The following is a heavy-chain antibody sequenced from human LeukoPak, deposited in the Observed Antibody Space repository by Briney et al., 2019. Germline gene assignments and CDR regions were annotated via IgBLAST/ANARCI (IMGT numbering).Heavy chain of an antibody. CDR2: IIPIFGTA. CDR1: GGTFSSYA. V-gene: IGHV1-69*01. D-gene: IGHD2-2*01. CDR3: ARGEYCSSTSCYYYYYYVDV. J-gene: IGHJ6*03. Sequence: ASVKVSCKASGGTFSSYAISWVRQAPGQGLEWMGGIIPIFGTANYAQKFQGRVTITADESTSTAYMELSSLRSEDTAVYYCARGEYCSSTSCYYYYYYVDVWGKGTTVTISS.